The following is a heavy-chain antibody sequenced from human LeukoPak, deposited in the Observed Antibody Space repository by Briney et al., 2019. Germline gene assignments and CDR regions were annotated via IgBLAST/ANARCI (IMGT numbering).Heavy chain of an antibody. D-gene: IGHD6-6*01. CDR3: ARLLQQLV. CDR2: INHSGGT. Sequence: SETLSLTCAVYGGSFSGYSWNWIRQPPVKGLEWIGEINHSGGTNYNPSLKSRVTISVDTSKKQFSLKLSSVTAADTAVYYCARLLQQLVWGQGTLVTVSS. J-gene: IGHJ4*02. V-gene: IGHV4-34*01. CDR1: GGSFSGYS.